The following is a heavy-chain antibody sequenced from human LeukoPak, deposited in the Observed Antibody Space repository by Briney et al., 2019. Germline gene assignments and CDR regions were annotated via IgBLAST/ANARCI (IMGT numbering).Heavy chain of an antibody. CDR2: INPNSGGT. Sequence: VSVKVSCKASGYTLTGYYLHWVRQAPGQGLEGMGRINPNSGGTNYAQKFQGRVTMTRDTSISTAYMELSRLRSDDTAVYYCAIRGDGSSWSGYGDYWGQGTLVTVSS. D-gene: IGHD6-13*01. V-gene: IGHV1-2*06. CDR1: GYTLTGYY. CDR3: AIRGDGSSWSGYGDY. J-gene: IGHJ4*02.